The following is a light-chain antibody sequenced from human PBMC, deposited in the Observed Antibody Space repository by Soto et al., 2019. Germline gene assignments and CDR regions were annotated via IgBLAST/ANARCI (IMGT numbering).Light chain of an antibody. Sequence: DIVMTQSPDSLAVSLGERATINCKSSQSVLYSSNNKNYLAWYQQKPGQPPKLLIYWASTRESGVPDRFSGSGSGIDFTLTISSLQAEDVAVYYCQQYYSTFWTFGQGTKVEIK. J-gene: IGKJ1*01. CDR3: QQYYSTFWT. V-gene: IGKV4-1*01. CDR1: QSVLYSSNNKNY. CDR2: WAS.